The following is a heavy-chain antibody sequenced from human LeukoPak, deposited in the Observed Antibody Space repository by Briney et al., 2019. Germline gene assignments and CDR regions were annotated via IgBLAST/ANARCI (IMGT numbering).Heavy chain of an antibody. CDR1: GGSFSGYY. D-gene: IGHD1-7*01. Sequence: PSETLSLTCAVYGGSFSGYYWSWIRQPPGKGLEWIGEINHSGSTNFNPSLKSRVTISVDTSKNQFSPKLSSVTAADTAVYYCARAYNWNFRGFDYWGQGTLVTVSS. J-gene: IGHJ4*02. CDR3: ARAYNWNFRGFDY. CDR2: INHSGST. V-gene: IGHV4-34*01.